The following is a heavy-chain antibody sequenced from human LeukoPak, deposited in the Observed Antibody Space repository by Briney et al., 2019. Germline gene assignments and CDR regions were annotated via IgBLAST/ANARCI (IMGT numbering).Heavy chain of an antibody. Sequence: GGSLRLSCAASGFTVSSNYMSWVRQAPGKGLEWVSVIYSGGSTYYADSVKGRFTISRDNSKNTLYLQMNSLRAEDTAVYYCARETSALYEVDWGQGTLVTVSS. V-gene: IGHV3-66*01. D-gene: IGHD2-8*01. CDR3: ARETSALYEVD. CDR1: GFTVSSNY. CDR2: IYSGGST. J-gene: IGHJ4*02.